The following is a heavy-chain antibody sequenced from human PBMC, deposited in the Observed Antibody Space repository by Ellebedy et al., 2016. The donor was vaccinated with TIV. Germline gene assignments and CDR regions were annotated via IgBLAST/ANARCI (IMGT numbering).Heavy chain of an antibody. Sequence: SETLSLTCTVSGGSISSYYWSWIRQPPGKGLEWIGYIYYSGSTNYNPSLKSRVTISVDTSKNQFSLKLDSVTAADTAVYYCARARGIAAPNWFDPWGQGTLVTVSS. CDR1: GGSISSYY. V-gene: IGHV4-59*01. D-gene: IGHD6-6*01. CDR3: ARARGIAAPNWFDP. J-gene: IGHJ5*02. CDR2: IYYSGST.